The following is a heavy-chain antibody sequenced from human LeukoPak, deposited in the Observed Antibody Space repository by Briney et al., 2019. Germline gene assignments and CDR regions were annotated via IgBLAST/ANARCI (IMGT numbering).Heavy chain of an antibody. V-gene: IGHV1-69*05. CDR2: IIPIFGTA. Sequence: SVKVSCKASGGTFSSYAISWVRQAPGQGLEWMGGIIPIFGTANYAQKFQGSVTITTDESTSTAYMELSSLRSEDTAVYYCARGGRMVRGVITSYYYYYMDVWGKGTTVTVSS. CDR1: GGTFSSYA. D-gene: IGHD3-10*01. J-gene: IGHJ6*03. CDR3: ARGGRMVRGVITSYYYYYMDV.